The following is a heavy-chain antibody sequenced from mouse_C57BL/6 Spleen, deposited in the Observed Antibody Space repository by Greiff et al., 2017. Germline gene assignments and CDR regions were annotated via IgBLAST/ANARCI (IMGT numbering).Heavy chain of an antibody. V-gene: IGHV5-9-1*02. CDR1: GFTFSSYA. Sequence: EVKLLESGEGLVKPGGSLKLSCAASGFTFSSYAMSWVRQTPEKRLEWVAYISSGGDYIYYADSVKGRFTITRDNARNTLYLQMSSLKSEDTSMYYGTRCIYDGYPYYALDDWGQGTSVTVSS. D-gene: IGHD2-3*01. CDR3: TRCIYDGYPYYALDD. CDR2: ISSGGDYI. J-gene: IGHJ4*01.